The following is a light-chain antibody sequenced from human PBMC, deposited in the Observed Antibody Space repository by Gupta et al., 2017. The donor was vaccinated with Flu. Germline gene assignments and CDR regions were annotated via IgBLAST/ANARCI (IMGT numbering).Light chain of an antibody. Sequence: VLTQPPSVSVAPGQTAKISCGGKKGDFGSVQWYRQKAGQAPVLVVLDQNDRPAGIPARLSASTSGDTATMTIDRVEAGEEAAYYCQVWDTQSDNPVLFGGGTTLTVL. CDR3: QVWDTQSDNPVL. CDR1: KGDFGS. J-gene: IGLJ3*02. CDR2: DQN. V-gene: IGLV3-21*02.